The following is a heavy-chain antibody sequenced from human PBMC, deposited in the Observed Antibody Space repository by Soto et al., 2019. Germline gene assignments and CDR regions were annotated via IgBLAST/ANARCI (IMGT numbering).Heavy chain of an antibody. J-gene: IGHJ3*02. CDR3: AKDLIHYGDYFAAFDI. D-gene: IGHD4-17*01. CDR2: ISWNSGSI. Sequence: GGSLRLSCAASGFTFDDYAMHWVRQAPGKGLEWVSGISWNSGSIGYADSVKGRFTISRDNAKNSLYLQMNSLRAEDTALYYCAKDLIHYGDYFAAFDIWGQGTMVTV. V-gene: IGHV3-9*01. CDR1: GFTFDDYA.